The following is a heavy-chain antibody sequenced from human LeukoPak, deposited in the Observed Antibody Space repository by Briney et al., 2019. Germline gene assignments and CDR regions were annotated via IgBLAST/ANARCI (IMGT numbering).Heavy chain of an antibody. J-gene: IGHJ6*03. D-gene: IGHD3-10*01. CDR3: ARRQQITMVRGVNSHYYYYMDV. CDR2: ISSSSSYI. Sequence: PGGSLRLSCAASGFTFDDYAMHWVRQAPGKGLEWVSSISSSSSYIYYADSVKGRFTISRDNAKNSLYLQMNSLRAEDTAVYYCARRQQITMVRGVNSHYYYYMDVWGKGTTVTISS. V-gene: IGHV3-21*01. CDR1: GFTFDDYA.